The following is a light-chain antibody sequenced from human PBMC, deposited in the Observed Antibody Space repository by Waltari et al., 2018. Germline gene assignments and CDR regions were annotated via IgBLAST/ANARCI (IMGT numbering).Light chain of an antibody. J-gene: IGKJ2*01. V-gene: IGKV3D-15*01. Sequence: EIVMTQSPVTMSVCPGDGVTLSCTASESVGTDVAWYRHKPGQPPRLLHYYANARATGGPARISGRGSGTDFTLTISSLEPEDFAFYYCQQSRQWPRRTFGQGTKLEI. CDR2: YAN. CDR1: ESVGTD. CDR3: QQSRQWPRRT.